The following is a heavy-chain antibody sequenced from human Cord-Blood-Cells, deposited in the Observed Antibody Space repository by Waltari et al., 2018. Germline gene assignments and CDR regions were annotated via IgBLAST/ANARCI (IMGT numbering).Heavy chain of an antibody. CDR3: ARETRYYYYMDV. CDR2: IIPILGIA. CDR1: GGTFSSYA. Sequence: QVQLVQSGAEVKKPGSSVKVSCKASGGTFSSYAISWVRQAPGQGLEWMGGIIPILGIANYAQKCQGRVTITADESTSTAYMELSSLRSEDTAVYYCARETRYYYYMDVWGKGTTVTVSS. V-gene: IGHV1-69*04. J-gene: IGHJ6*03.